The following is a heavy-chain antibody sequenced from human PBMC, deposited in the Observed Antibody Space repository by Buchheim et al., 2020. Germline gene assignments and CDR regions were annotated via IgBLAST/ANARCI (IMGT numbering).Heavy chain of an antibody. Sequence: QVQLVESGGGVVQPGRSLRLSCAASGFTFSSYGMHWVRQAPGKGLEWVAVISYDGSNKYYADSVKGRFTISRDNSKNTLYLQMNSLRAEDTAVYYCAKETRNDFWSGRGQPTWGQGTL. CDR3: AKETRNDFWSGRGQPT. D-gene: IGHD3-3*01. V-gene: IGHV3-30*18. CDR2: ISYDGSNK. CDR1: GFTFSSYG. J-gene: IGHJ5*02.